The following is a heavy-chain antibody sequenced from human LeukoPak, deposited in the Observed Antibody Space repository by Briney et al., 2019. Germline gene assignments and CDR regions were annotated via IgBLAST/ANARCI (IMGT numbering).Heavy chain of an antibody. CDR2: IQTSGST. Sequence: SETLSLTCAVSGGSISSCYWSWIRQPAGKGLEWIGRIQTSGSTSYNPSLKSRISMSVDTSKNQFSLKLTSVTAADTAVYYCARGSKYRGSGFGYEFPNWFDPWGQGTLVTVSS. CDR3: ARGSKYRGSGFGYEFPNWFDP. J-gene: IGHJ5*02. V-gene: IGHV4-4*07. D-gene: IGHD3-22*01. CDR1: GGSISSCY.